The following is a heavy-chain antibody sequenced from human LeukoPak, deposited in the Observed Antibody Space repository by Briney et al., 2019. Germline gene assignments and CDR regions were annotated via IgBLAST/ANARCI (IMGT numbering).Heavy chain of an antibody. CDR1: GFTFSSYE. CDR3: ARVRDGSQDY. V-gene: IGHV3-48*03. J-gene: IGHJ4*02. CDR2: ISSGGSTI. D-gene: IGHD5-24*01. Sequence: GGSLRLSCAASGFTFSSYEMNWVRQAPGKELEWVSYISSGGSTIYYADSVKGRYTISRDNAKNSLYLQMNSLRAEDTAVYYCARVRDGSQDYWGQGTLVTVSS.